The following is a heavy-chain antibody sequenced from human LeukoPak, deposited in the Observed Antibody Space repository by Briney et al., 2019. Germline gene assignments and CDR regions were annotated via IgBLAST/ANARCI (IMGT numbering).Heavy chain of an antibody. Sequence: SETLSLTCTVSGGSISNNYWTWIRQPPGKGLEYIGHIYYTGGTNYNPSLKSRVTISVDTSKNQFSLKLSSVTAADTAVYFCAKYGGSGWVIDYWGQGTLVTVSS. J-gene: IGHJ4*02. CDR1: GGSISNNY. V-gene: IGHV4-59*08. D-gene: IGHD6-19*01. CDR3: AKYGGSGWVIDY. CDR2: IYYTGGT.